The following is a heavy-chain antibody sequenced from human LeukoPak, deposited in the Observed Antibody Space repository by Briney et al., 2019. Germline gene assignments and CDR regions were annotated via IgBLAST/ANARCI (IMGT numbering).Heavy chain of an antibody. CDR3: ARRRLGLYFFDY. D-gene: IGHD2-15*01. V-gene: IGHV4-39*01. CDR1: GDSISSTSYY. Sequence: PSETLSLTCSVSGDSISSTSYYWAWIRQPPGKGLEWIGSIYYSGNTYYNPSLKSRVTISADASKNQFSLELSSVTAADTAIYYCARRRLGLYFFDYWGQGTLVTVSS. CDR2: IYYSGNT. J-gene: IGHJ4*02.